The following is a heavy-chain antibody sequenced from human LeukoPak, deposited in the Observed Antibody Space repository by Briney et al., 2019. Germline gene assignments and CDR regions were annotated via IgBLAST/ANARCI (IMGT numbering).Heavy chain of an antibody. V-gene: IGHV1-18*01. Sequence: ASVKVSCKTSGYTFTTYGVTWGRQAPRRGLEWMGWISAYNGDTNYAQRFQDRFTMTTDTSTNTAYIELRSLRSDDTAVYYCARDHSSSCQLLDYWGQGTLVTVSS. D-gene: IGHD6-13*01. CDR1: GYTFTTYG. CDR2: ISAYNGDT. CDR3: ARDHSSSCQLLDY. J-gene: IGHJ4*02.